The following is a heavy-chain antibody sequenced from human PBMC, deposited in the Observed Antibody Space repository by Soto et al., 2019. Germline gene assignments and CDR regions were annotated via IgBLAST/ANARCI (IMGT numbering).Heavy chain of an antibody. J-gene: IGHJ6*03. CDR2: IYYSGST. Sequence: SETLSLTCTVSGGSISSYYWSWIRQPPGKGLEWIGYIYYSGSTNYNPSLKSRVTISVDTSKNQFSLKLSSVTAADTAVYYCRAGPGEFGFPGNYMDVWGKGTTVTVS. D-gene: IGHD3-10*01. CDR1: GGSISSYY. V-gene: IGHV4-59*08. CDR3: RAGPGEFGFPGNYMDV.